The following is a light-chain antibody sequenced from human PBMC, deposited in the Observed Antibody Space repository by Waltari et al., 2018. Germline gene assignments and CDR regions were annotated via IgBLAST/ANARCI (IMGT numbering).Light chain of an antibody. CDR1: QSISSY. V-gene: IGKV1-39*01. J-gene: IGKJ3*01. Sequence: DIQMTPSPSSLSASVGDRVTITCRASQSISSYLMWYQQKPGNAPKLLIYAASSLQSGVPSRFSGSGSGTDFTLSISSLQPEDFATYYCQQSYSTPLAFGPGTKVDIK. CDR3: QQSYSTPLA. CDR2: AAS.